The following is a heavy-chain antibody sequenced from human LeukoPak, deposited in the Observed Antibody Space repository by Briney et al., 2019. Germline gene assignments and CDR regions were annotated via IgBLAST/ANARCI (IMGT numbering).Heavy chain of an antibody. CDR2: FDPEDGET. CDR1: GYTLTELS. V-gene: IGHV1-24*01. J-gene: IGHJ5*02. D-gene: IGHD2-8*01. Sequence: GASVKVSCKVSGYTLTELSMHWVRQAPGKGLEWMGGFDPEDGETIYAQKFQGRVTMTEDTSTDTAYMELSSLRSEDTAVYYCAREYCTNGVCYNWFDPWGQGTLVTVSS. CDR3: AREYCTNGVCYNWFDP.